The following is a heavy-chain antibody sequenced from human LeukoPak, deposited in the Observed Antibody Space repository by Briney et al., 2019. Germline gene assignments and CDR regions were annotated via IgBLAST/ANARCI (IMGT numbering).Heavy chain of an antibody. D-gene: IGHD3-16*01. CDR3: ARVGDWSNYFGMDA. V-gene: IGHV3-23*01. Sequence: GGSLRLSCAASGFTFDEHGMNWVRQTPGKGLEWVSVIFGNGVKTYYADSLKGRFTISRDNSKSTLYLQMNSLRADDTAVYYCARVGDWSNYFGMDAWGQGTTVSVSS. CDR1: GFTFDEHG. J-gene: IGHJ6*02. CDR2: IFGNGVKT.